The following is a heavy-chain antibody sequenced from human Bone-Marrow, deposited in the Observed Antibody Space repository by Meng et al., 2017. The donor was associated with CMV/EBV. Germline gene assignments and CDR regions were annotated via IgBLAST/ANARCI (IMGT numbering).Heavy chain of an antibody. Sequence: CAVSGYSISSGDWWSWVRQPPSKGLEWIGEIYHSGSSNYSPSLKSRVTISVDKSKNQFSLRLTSVTAADTAVYYCARVGGLYYFDYWGQGTLVTVSS. D-gene: IGHD3/OR15-3a*01. J-gene: IGHJ4*02. V-gene: IGHV4-4*02. CDR3: ARVGGLYYFDY. CDR1: GYSISSGDW. CDR2: IYHSGSS.